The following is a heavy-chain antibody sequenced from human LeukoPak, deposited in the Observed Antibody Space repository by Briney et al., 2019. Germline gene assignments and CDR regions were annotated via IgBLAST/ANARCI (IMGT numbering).Heavy chain of an antibody. CDR1: GGSISSYY. D-gene: IGHD3-22*01. Sequence: SETLSLTCTVSGGSISSYYWSWIRQPPGKGLEYIGYIYYSGSTNYNPSLKSRVTISVDTSKNQFSLKLSSVTAADMAVYYCARLVRTYYYDSSGYYWDYWGQRTMVTVSS. CDR3: ARLVRTYYYDSSGYYWDY. V-gene: IGHV4-59*08. CDR2: IYYSGST. J-gene: IGHJ4*02.